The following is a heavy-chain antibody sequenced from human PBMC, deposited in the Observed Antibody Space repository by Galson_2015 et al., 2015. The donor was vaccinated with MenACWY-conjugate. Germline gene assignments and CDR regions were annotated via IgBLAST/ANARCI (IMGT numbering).Heavy chain of an antibody. V-gene: IGHV3-7*01. CDR3: TRAKEQWLSKTFDV. CDR1: GFTFNTHW. D-gene: IGHD6-19*01. Sequence: SLRLSCAASGFTFNTHWMGWVRQAPGAGLQWVANIKHGGSGTYYVDSVKGRCTISRDNARNSLYRHMNNLRAEDTAVYYCTRAKEQWLSKTFDVWGQGTMVTVSS. J-gene: IGHJ3*01. CDR2: IKHGGSGT.